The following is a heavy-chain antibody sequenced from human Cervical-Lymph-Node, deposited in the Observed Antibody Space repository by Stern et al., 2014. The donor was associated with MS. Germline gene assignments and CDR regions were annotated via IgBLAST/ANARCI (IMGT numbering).Heavy chain of an antibody. CDR3: ARHDSAGTILY. V-gene: IGHV5-10-1*03. CDR2: TDPSESDV. D-gene: IGHD1-7*01. Sequence: EVQLVESGAEVKRPGESLRISCKGSGYSFTGYWITWVRQMAGKGLQWMGRTDPSESDVKYSPSFQGHVTISADKSISTAYLQWSSLKASDTAMYYCARHDSAGTILYWGQGTLVTVSS. CDR1: GYSFTGYW. J-gene: IGHJ4*02.